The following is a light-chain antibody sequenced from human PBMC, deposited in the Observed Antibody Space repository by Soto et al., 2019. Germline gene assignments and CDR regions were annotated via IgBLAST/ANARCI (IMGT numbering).Light chain of an antibody. CDR2: DAS. J-gene: IGKJ2*01. CDR1: QSISSW. Sequence: DIQMTQSPSTLSASVGDRVTITCRASQSISSWLAWYQQKPGKAPKLLIYDASSLESGVPSRFSGSGSGTDFTLTISRLEAEDSAVYYCQHYGSSPPYTFGQGTKLKIK. V-gene: IGKV1-5*01. CDR3: QHYGSSPPYT.